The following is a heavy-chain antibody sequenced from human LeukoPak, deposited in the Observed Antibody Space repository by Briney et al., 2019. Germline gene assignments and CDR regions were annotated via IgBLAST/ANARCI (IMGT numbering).Heavy chain of an antibody. J-gene: IGHJ3*02. V-gene: IGHV4-4*02. CDR2: IYHSGST. Sequence: SETLSLTCAVSGGSISSSNWWSWVRQPPGKGLEWIGEIYHSGSTNYNPSLKSRVTISVDKSKNQFSLKLSSVTAADTAVYYCASQTYSGSFHAFDIWGQGTMVTVPS. CDR3: ASQTYSGSFHAFDI. D-gene: IGHD1-26*01. CDR1: GGSISSSNW.